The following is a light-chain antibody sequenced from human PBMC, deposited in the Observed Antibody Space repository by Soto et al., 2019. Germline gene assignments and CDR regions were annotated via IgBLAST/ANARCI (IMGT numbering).Light chain of an antibody. V-gene: IGLV2-14*01. CDR3: SSYTSSLYV. Sequence: QSVLTQPASVSVSPGQSITISCTRTSSDVGGYNYVSWYQQHPGKAPKLMIYDVSNRPSGVSNRFSGSKSGNTASLTISGLQAEDEADYYCSSYTSSLYVFGTGTKVTVL. CDR2: DVS. CDR1: SSDVGGYNY. J-gene: IGLJ1*01.